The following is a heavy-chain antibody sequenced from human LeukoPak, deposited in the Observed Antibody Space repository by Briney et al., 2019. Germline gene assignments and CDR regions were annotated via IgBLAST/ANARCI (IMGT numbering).Heavy chain of an antibody. V-gene: IGHV1-2*02. Sequence: ASVKVSCKTSGYTFTDYYLHWVRQAPGQGLEWMGWINPNSGGTSYAPKFQGTVTMTRDTSINTAYMELSSLRSDDTAVYYCARPAVATIDWFDPWGQGTLVTVSS. D-gene: IGHD6-19*01. CDR1: GYTFTDYY. J-gene: IGHJ5*02. CDR2: INPNSGGT. CDR3: ARPAVATIDWFDP.